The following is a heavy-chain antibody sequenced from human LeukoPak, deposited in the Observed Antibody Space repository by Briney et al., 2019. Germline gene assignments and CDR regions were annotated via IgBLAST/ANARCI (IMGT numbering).Heavy chain of an antibody. D-gene: IGHD6-13*01. Sequence: ASVKVSCKASGYTFTGYYMHWVRQAPGQGLEWMGWINPNSGGTNYAQKFQGRVTMTRDTSISTAYMEPSRLRSDGTAVYYCARGQTDSSSWYWFDPWGQGTLVTVSS. J-gene: IGHJ5*02. CDR2: INPNSGGT. CDR3: ARGQTDSSSWYWFDP. CDR1: GYTFTGYY. V-gene: IGHV1-2*02.